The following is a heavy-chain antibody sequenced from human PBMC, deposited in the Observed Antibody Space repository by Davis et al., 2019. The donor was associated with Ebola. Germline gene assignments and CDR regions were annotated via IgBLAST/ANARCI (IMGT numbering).Heavy chain of an antibody. Sequence: SVKVSSTASPRTFPSYAISWVRQAPRQGLAWSGGIISIFSTANYAQKFQCRVTITPHKSTSTAYMELSSLRSEDTAVYYCARVSRDLGSGSYYSPYYYYGMDVWGQGTTVTVSS. V-gene: IGHV1-69*06. CDR2: IISIFSTA. CDR3: ARVSRDLGSGSYYSPYYYYGMDV. J-gene: IGHJ6*02. CDR1: PRTFPSYA. D-gene: IGHD3-10*01.